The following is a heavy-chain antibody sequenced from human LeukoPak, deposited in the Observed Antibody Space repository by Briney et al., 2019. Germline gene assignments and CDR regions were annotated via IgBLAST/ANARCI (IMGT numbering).Heavy chain of an antibody. J-gene: IGHJ2*01. CDR1: GFTFSSYS. Sequence: GGSLRPSCAASGFTFSSYSMNWVRQAPGKGLEWVSSISSSSSYIYYADSVKGRFTISRDNAKNSLYLQMNSLRAEDTAVYYRARVRGIGYWYFDLWGRGTLVTVSS. D-gene: IGHD3-10*01. CDR2: ISSSSSYI. V-gene: IGHV3-21*01. CDR3: ARVRGIGYWYFDL.